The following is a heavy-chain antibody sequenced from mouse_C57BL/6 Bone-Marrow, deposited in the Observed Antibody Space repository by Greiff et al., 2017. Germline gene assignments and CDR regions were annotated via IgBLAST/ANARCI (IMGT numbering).Heavy chain of an antibody. V-gene: IGHV1-82*01. CDR2: IYPGDGDT. CDR1: GYAFSSSW. CDR3: ARKVTTVVGNFDV. D-gene: IGHD1-1*01. J-gene: IGHJ2*01. Sequence: QVQLQQPGPELVKPGASVKISCKASGYAFSSSWMNWVKQRPGKGLEWIGRIYPGDGDTNYNGKFKGKATLTADKSSSTAYMQLSSLTSEDSAVYFCARKVTTVVGNFDVWGKGTTLTVSS.